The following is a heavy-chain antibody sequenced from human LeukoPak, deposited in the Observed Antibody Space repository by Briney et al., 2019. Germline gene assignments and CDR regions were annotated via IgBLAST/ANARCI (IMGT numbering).Heavy chain of an antibody. J-gene: IGHJ3*02. Sequence: GGSLRLSCAAPGFTFSSYWMHWVRQAPGKGLVWVSRINSDGSTTSYADSVKGRFTISRDSAKNTLYLQMNSLRAEDTAVYYCARRSAAKDAFDIWGQGTMVTVSS. CDR2: INSDGSTT. CDR1: GFTFSSYW. D-gene: IGHD6-25*01. V-gene: IGHV3-74*01. CDR3: ARRSAAKDAFDI.